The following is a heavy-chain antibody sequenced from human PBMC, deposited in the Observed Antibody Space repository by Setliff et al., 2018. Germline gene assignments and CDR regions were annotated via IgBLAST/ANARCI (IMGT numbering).Heavy chain of an antibody. CDR3: ARDVFPYHYEGAFDI. D-gene: IGHD3-22*01. Sequence: SVKVSCKASGYTFTSHYMHWVRQAPGLGLEWMGTINPSSGRTSYAQKFQGRVAMTRDTSTSTVYMDMSSLRSEDTAVYYCARDVFPYHYEGAFDIWGQGTMVTVSS. V-gene: IGHV1-46*01. CDR1: GYTFTSHY. J-gene: IGHJ3*02. CDR2: INPSSGRT.